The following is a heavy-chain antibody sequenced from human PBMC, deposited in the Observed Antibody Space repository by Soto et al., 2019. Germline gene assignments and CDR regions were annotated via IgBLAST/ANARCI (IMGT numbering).Heavy chain of an antibody. J-gene: IGHJ4*02. D-gene: IGHD6-13*01. V-gene: IGHV1-69*01. Sequence: QVQLVQSGAEVKKPGSSVKVSCKASGGTFSSYAITWVRQAPEEGLEWMGGIIPMLGTANYAQRFQGRGTISADESTSTAYMELISLRSEDTAVYYCATSRSYSSSWYGRYFDYWGQGTLVTVSS. CDR3: ATSRSYSSSWYGRYFDY. CDR2: IIPMLGTA. CDR1: GGTFSSYA.